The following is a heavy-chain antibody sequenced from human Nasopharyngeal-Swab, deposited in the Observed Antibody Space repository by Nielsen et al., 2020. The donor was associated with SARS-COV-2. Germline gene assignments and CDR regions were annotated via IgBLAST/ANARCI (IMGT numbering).Heavy chain of an antibody. V-gene: IGHV4-31*08. D-gene: IGHD6-19*01. CDR3: LKTVAGTGGADFCDY. CDR1: GGSISSGGYY. J-gene: IGHJ4*02. CDR2: TYYSGST. Sequence: SETLSLTCTVSGGSISSGGYYWSWIRQHPGKGLEWIGYTYYSGSTYYNPSLKSRVTISVDTSKNQFSLNLSSVTAADTAVYYCLKTVAGTGGADFCDYWGQGTLVTVSS.